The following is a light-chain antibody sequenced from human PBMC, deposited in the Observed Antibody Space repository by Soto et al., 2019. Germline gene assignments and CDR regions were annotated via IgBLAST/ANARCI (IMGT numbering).Light chain of an antibody. CDR3: HQYGSSPPVT. CDR1: QSVSSSY. J-gene: IGKJ5*01. V-gene: IGKV3-20*01. Sequence: EIVLTQSPGTLSLSPGERATLSCRASQSVSSSYLAWYQQKPGQAPRLLIYGASGRATGLPDRFSGSGSGTDFTLTISRLEPEDCAVYYCHQYGSSPPVTFGQGTRLEIK. CDR2: GAS.